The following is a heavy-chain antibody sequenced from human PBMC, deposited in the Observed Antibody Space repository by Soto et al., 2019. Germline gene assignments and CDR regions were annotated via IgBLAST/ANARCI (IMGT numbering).Heavy chain of an antibody. V-gene: IGHV4-61*01. D-gene: IGHD2-21*02. Sequence: SETLSLTCTVSGGSVSNGMYYWSWIRQPPGKGLEWIGNVYFTGTTIYNPSLKSRVTMSVDTYKDQFFLKLTSVTAADTAVYYCARQRTTVVTQAFFDHPGQTALVTVSS. CDR3: ARQRTTVVTQAFFDH. CDR1: GGSVSNGMYY. J-gene: IGHJ4*02. CDR2: VYFTGTT.